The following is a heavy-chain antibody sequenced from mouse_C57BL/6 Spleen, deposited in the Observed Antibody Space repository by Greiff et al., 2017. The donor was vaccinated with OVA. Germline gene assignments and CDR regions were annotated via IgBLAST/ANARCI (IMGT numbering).Heavy chain of an antibody. CDR2: IDPETGGT. CDR3: TRGVGSSGYFDY. V-gene: IGHV1-15*01. D-gene: IGHD3-2*02. CDR1: GYTFTDYE. J-gene: IGHJ2*01. Sequence: QVQLQQSGAELVRPGASVTLSCKASGYTFTDYEMHWVKQTPVHGLEWIGAIDPETGGTAYNQKFTGKAILTADKSSSTAYMELRSLTSEDSAVYYCTRGVGSSGYFDYWGKGTTLTVSS.